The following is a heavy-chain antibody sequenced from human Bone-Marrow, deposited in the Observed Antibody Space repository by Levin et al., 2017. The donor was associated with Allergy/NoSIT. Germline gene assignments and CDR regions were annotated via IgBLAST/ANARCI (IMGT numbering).Heavy chain of an antibody. V-gene: IGHV3-21*01. CDR2: ISSSSSYI. Sequence: GGSLRLSCAASGFTFSSYSMNWVRQAPGKGLEWVSSISSSSSYIYYADSVKGRFTISRDNAKNSLYLQMNSLRAEDTAVYYCARLMIAAAVVPNDYWGQGTLVTVSS. J-gene: IGHJ4*02. CDR3: ARLMIAAAVVPNDY. D-gene: IGHD6-13*01. CDR1: GFTFSSYS.